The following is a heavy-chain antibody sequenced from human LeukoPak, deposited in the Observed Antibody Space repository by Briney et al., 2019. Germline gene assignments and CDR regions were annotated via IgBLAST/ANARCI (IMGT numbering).Heavy chain of an antibody. V-gene: IGHV4-39*01. Sequence: SVTLSLTRSVSLASISRRIYHGGCIRPPPGERLEWIGSLYDGGPTSYNSSLKSRVTISPDTSTNQVSLQLRSVTPADTAVYFCVGELANKDLQENYFYYHMDVWGKGTTVIVSS. CDR3: VGELANKDLQENYFYYHMDV. CDR2: LYDGGPT. D-gene: IGHD3-10*01. J-gene: IGHJ6*03. CDR1: LASISRRIYH.